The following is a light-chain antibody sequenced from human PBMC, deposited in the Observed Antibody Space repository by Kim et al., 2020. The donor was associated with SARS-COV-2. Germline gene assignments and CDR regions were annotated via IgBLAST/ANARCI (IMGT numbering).Light chain of an antibody. CDR3: HQYNDWPPLT. CDR2: GAS. Sequence: PGERATLSCRASQSVSSNLAWYQQKPGQAPRLLIYGASTRAPGIPARFSGSGSGTDFTLTIYSLQSEDFAVYYCHQYNDWPPLTFGGGTKVDIK. J-gene: IGKJ4*01. CDR1: QSVSSN. V-gene: IGKV3-15*01.